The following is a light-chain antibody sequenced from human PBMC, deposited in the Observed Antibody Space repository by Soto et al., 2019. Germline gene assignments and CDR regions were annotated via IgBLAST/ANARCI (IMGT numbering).Light chain of an antibody. CDR3: FSFTTTSTHV. Sequence: QSALTQPASVSGSPGQSITISCTGTSSDFGNYNLVSWYQQHPGKVPKLILFEVNNRPSGVSNRFSGSKSGNTAYLTISGLQVEDEAAYFCFSFTTTSTHVFGTGTKVTVL. V-gene: IGLV2-14*02. CDR1: SSDFGNYNL. J-gene: IGLJ1*01. CDR2: EVN.